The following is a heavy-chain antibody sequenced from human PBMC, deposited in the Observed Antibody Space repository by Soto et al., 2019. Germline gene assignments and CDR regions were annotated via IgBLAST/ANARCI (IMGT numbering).Heavy chain of an antibody. Sequence: ASVKVSCKASGYLFTAYSMHWVRLAPGQGLEWMGVVNPSGGSTKCAQNFQGRVTMTRDTSTTTIYMELSSLRSDDTAIYYCAREENCSGGTCYSEYFHRWGQGTLVTVSS. J-gene: IGHJ1*01. V-gene: IGHV1-46*01. CDR1: GYLFTAYS. CDR2: VNPSGGST. CDR3: AREENCSGGTCYSEYFHR. D-gene: IGHD2-15*01.